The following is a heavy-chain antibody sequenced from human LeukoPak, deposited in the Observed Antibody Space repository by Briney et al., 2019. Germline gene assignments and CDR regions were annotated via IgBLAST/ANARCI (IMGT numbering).Heavy chain of an antibody. V-gene: IGHV3-30*18. CDR2: ISYDGSNK. CDR1: GFTFSSYG. D-gene: IGHD6-13*01. CDR3: AKDFGPYSSSWYPVDH. Sequence: GGSLRLSCAASGFTFSSYGMHWVRQAPGKGLEWVAVISYDGSNKYYADSVKGRFTISRDNSKNTLYLQMNSLRAEDTAVYYCAKDFGPYSSSWYPVDHWGQGTLVTVSS. J-gene: IGHJ5*02.